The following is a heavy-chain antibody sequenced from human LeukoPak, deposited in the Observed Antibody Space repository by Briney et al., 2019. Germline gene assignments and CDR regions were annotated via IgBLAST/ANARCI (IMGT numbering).Heavy chain of an antibody. CDR1: GYTFTGYY. Sequence: VASVKVSCKASGYTFTGYYMHWVRQAPGQGLEWMGWINPNSGGTNYAQKFQGRVTMTRDTSISTAYMELSRLRPDDTAVYYCALGYCSSTSCYFDAFDIWGQGTMVTVSS. V-gene: IGHV1-2*02. J-gene: IGHJ3*02. D-gene: IGHD2-2*01. CDR3: ALGYCSSTSCYFDAFDI. CDR2: INPNSGGT.